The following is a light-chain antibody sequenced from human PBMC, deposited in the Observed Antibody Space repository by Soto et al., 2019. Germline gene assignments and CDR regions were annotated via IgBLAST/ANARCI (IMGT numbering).Light chain of an antibody. Sequence: EIVLTQSPGILSFSPGERATLSCRASQSVSNDFLAWYQQKPGQAPRLLIYGASTRATGIPDRFSGSGSGTDFTLTISRLEPEDFAVYYCQQYGSSITFGPGTKVDIK. CDR3: QQYGSSIT. CDR2: GAS. CDR1: QSVSNDF. J-gene: IGKJ3*01. V-gene: IGKV3-20*01.